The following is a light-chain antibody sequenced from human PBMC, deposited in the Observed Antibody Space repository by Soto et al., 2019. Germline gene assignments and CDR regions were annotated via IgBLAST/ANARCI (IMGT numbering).Light chain of an antibody. CDR2: DAS. Sequence: DVQMTQSPSSLSASVGDRVTITCQASQDIGKFLKWYQQKPGQAPRVLIYDASKVETGVPARFSGAGSGTHFTFTISSLQPEDIATYYCQQYDNVVFTFGPGTKVDFK. CDR3: QQYDNVVFT. CDR1: QDIGKF. V-gene: IGKV1-33*01. J-gene: IGKJ3*01.